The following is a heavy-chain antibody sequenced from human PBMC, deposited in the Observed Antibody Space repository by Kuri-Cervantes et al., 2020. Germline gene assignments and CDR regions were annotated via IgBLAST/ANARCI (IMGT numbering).Heavy chain of an antibody. V-gene: IGHV3-9*01. Sequence: GGSLRLSCAASGFTFDDYAMHWVRQAPGKGPEWVSGISWNSGSIGYADSVKGRFTISRDNSKNTLYLQMNSLRAEDTAVYYCARGHIRFVDYWGQGTLVTVSS. D-gene: IGHD3-3*01. J-gene: IGHJ4*02. CDR1: GFTFDDYA. CDR2: ISWNSGSI. CDR3: ARGHIRFVDY.